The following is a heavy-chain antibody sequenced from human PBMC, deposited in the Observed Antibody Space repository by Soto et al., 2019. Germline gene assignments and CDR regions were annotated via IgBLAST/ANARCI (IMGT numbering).Heavy chain of an antibody. Sequence: GGSLRLSYAASGFTFSSYAMSGVRQAPGKGLEWVSAISGSGCSTYYADSVKGRCTISRDNSKNTLYLQMNSLRAEDTAVYYCAKGRQCIAVAAIPPVCGQRSMVIVSS. CDR3: AKGRQCIAVAAIPPV. V-gene: IGHV3-23*01. D-gene: IGHD6-19*01. CDR1: GFTFSSYA. CDR2: ISGSGCST. J-gene: IGHJ3*01.